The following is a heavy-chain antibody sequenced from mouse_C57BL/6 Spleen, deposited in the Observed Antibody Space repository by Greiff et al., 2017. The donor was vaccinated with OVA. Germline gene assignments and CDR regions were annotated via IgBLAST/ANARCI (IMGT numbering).Heavy chain of an antibody. V-gene: IGHV1-50*01. CDR1: GYTFTSYW. CDR3: ARGGDSSGYSFAY. J-gene: IGHJ3*01. D-gene: IGHD3-2*02. Sequence: VQLQQPGAELVKPGASVKLSCKASGYTFTSYWMQWVKQRPGQGLEWIGEIDPSDSYTNYNQKFKGKATLTVDTSSSTAYMQLSSLTSEDSAVYYCARGGDSSGYSFAYWGQGTLVTVSA. CDR2: IDPSDSYT.